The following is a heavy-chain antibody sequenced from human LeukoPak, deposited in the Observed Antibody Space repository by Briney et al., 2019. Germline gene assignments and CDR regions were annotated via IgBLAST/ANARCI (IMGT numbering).Heavy chain of an antibody. CDR2: IYTSGST. J-gene: IGHJ6*03. D-gene: IGHD2-2*01. CDR1: GGSISSYY. CDR3: AIAYRAMPSPYYYYMDV. V-gene: IGHV4-4*08. Sequence: SETLSLTCTVSGGSISSYYWSWIRQPPGKGLEWIGRIYTSGSTNYNPSLKSRVTISVDTSKNQFSLKLSSVTAADTAVYYCAIAYRAMPSPYYYYMDVWGKGTTVTVSS.